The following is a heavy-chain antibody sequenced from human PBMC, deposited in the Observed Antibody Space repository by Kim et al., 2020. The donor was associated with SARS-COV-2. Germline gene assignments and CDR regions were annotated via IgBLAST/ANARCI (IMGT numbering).Heavy chain of an antibody. V-gene: IGHV3-23*01. CDR3: AKYPSTYYDGTCYYY. J-gene: IGHJ6*01. Sequence: GGSLRLSCAASGFTFSSYAMSWVRQAPGKGLEWVSAISGGGGSPYYADPVNGLFTISRDNSKTTLYLLMNILGAEDTAIYYLAKYPSTYYDGTCYYY. CDR1: GFTFSSYA. CDR2: ISGGGGSP. D-gene: IGHD3-22*01.